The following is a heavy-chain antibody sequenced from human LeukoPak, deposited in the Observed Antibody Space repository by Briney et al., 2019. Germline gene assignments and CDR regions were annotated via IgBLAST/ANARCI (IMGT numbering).Heavy chain of an antibody. J-gene: IGHJ4*02. Sequence: ASVKVSCKASGYTFTTYEINWVRQATGRGLEWMGWMNPDSGDTAYAQKFQGRITMTRSTSISTAYMELSSLRSEDTAVYYCARGLGSYDSSELTWPMISFWGQGTVVTVSS. D-gene: IGHD3-22*01. CDR3: ARGLGSYDSSELTWPMISF. CDR2: MNPDSGDT. V-gene: IGHV1-8*01. CDR1: GYTFTTYE.